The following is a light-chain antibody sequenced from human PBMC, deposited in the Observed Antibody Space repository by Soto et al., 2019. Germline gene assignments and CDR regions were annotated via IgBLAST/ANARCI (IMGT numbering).Light chain of an antibody. Sequence: EIVLTQSPGTLSLSPGERATLSCRASHSVSSSYLAWYQQRPGQAPRLLIYGATNRATGIPVRFSGSGSGTDFTLTISRLEPEDVAVYYCQQYGSSPPYTFGQGTKREI. CDR3: QQYGSSPPYT. J-gene: IGKJ2*01. CDR1: HSVSSSY. V-gene: IGKV3-20*01. CDR2: GAT.